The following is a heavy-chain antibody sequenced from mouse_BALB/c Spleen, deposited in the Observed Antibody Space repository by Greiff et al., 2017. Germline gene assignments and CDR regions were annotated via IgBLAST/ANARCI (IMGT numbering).Heavy chain of an antibody. CDR3: ARDMGTTVSMDY. V-gene: IGHV7-3*02. Sequence: EVKVVESGGGLVQPGGSLRLSCATSGFTFTDYYMSWVRQPPGKALEWLGFIRNKANGYTTEYSASVKGRFTISRDNSQSILYLQMNTLRAEDSATYYCARDMGTTVSMDYWGQGTSVTVSS. J-gene: IGHJ4*01. D-gene: IGHD1-1*01. CDR1: GFTFTDYY. CDR2: IRNKANGYTT.